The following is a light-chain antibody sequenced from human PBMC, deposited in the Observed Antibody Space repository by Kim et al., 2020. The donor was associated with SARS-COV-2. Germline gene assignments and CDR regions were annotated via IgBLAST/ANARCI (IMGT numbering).Light chain of an antibody. J-gene: IGLJ1*01. CDR2: YDS. Sequence: SYELTQPPSVSVAPGKTARITCGGNNIGSKSVHWYQQKPGQAPVLVIYYDSDRPSGIPERFSGAISGNTATLTISRVVTGGEADYYCQVRVSSIDHHYVF. CDR1: NIGSKS. CDR3: QVRVSSIDHHYV. V-gene: IGLV3-21*04.